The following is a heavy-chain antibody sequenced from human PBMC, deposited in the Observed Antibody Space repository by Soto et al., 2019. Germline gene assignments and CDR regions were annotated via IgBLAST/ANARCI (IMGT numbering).Heavy chain of an antibody. J-gene: IGHJ4*02. CDR1: GGSTSSDNY. CDR2: IYYSGNT. Sequence: SETLSLTCTVSGGSTSSDNYWSWIRQPPGKGLEWIGHIYYSGNTDYNPSLKSRLAISIDTSKNQFSLKLSSVTAADTAVYFCAREGGESSDGLYYFDSWGQGSLVTAPQ. D-gene: IGHD3-16*01. CDR3: AREGGESSDGLYYFDS. V-gene: IGHV4-30-4*01.